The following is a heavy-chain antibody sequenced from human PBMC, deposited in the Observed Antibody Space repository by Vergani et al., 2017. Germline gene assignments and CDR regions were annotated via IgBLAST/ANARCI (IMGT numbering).Heavy chain of an antibody. V-gene: IGHV1-69*01. Sequence: QVQLVQSGAEVKKPGSSVKVSCKASGGTFSSYAISWVRQAPGQGLEWMGGIIPIFGTANYAQKFQGRVTITADESTSTAYMELSSLRSEDTAVYYCARAKGHSPFGETTLDYYGMDVWGQGTTVTVSS. J-gene: IGHJ6*02. CDR1: GGTFSSYA. CDR2: IIPIFGTA. D-gene: IGHD3-10*01. CDR3: ARAKGHSPFGETTLDYYGMDV.